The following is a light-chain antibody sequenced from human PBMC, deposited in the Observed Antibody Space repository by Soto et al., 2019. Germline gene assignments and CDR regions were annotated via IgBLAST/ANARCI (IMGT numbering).Light chain of an antibody. CDR1: QTVYSN. V-gene: IGKV3-15*01. CDR3: QQYNDWPLT. CDR2: GAS. Sequence: EIVMTQSPVTLSVSPGDRATLSCRASQTVYSNLAWYQQKPGQAPRLLVYGASTRATGIPARFSGSGSGTEFTLTISSLQSEDLAVYYCQQYNDWPLTFGGGTKVEI. J-gene: IGKJ4*01.